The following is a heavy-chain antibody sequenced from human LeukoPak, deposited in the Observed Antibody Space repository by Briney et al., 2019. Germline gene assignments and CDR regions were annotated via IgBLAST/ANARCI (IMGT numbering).Heavy chain of an antibody. CDR2: IIPIFGTA. J-gene: IGHJ5*02. V-gene: IGHV1-69*05. CDR3: ARPPMYSSGWYWFDP. Sequence: SVKVSCKASGGTFSSYAISWVRQAPGHGLEWMGGIIPIFGTANYAQKFQGRVTITTDESTSTAYMELRSLRSDDTAVYYCARPPMYSSGWYWFDPWGQGTVVRVSS. D-gene: IGHD6-19*01. CDR1: GGTFSSYA.